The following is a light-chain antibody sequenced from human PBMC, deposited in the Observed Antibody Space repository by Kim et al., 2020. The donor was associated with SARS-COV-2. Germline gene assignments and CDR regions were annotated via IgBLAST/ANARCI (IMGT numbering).Light chain of an antibody. CDR3: QTWDSRTAV. J-gene: IGLJ2*01. CDR1: ELGDRY. Sequence: SVSPGQTASINCSGDELGDRYVFWYQHKPGQSPLLVIYQDTQRPSRIPERFSGSNSGNTATLTISETQAMDEADYYCQTWDSRTAVFGGGTQLTVL. V-gene: IGLV3-1*01. CDR2: QDT.